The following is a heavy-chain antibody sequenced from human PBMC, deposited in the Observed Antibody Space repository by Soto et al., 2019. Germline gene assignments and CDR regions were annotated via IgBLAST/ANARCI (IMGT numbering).Heavy chain of an antibody. D-gene: IGHD2-15*01. V-gene: IGHV1-2*04. CDR3: ARDSLSCSGGSCYNWFDP. Sequence: QVQLVQSGAEVKKPGASVKVSCKASGYTFTGYYMHWVRQAPGQGLEWMGWINPNSGGTNYAQKFQGWLTMTRDTAISTAYMELSRLRSDDTAVYYCARDSLSCSGGSCYNWFDPWGQGTLVTISS. J-gene: IGHJ5*02. CDR2: INPNSGGT. CDR1: GYTFTGYY.